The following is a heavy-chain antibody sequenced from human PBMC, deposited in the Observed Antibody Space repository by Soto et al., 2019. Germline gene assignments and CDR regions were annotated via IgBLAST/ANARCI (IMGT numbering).Heavy chain of an antibody. J-gene: IGHJ5*02. CDR1: GGSISSGDYY. V-gene: IGHV4-30-4*01. CDR3: ARGVAETDFSPWANWFDL. CDR2: IYYSGST. Sequence: SETLSLTCTVSGGSISSGDYYWSWIRQPPGKGLEWIGYIYYSGSTYYNPSLKSRVTISVDTSKNQFSLKLSSVTAADTAVYYCARGVAETDFSPWANWFDLWGQGILVTVSS. D-gene: IGHD6-19*01.